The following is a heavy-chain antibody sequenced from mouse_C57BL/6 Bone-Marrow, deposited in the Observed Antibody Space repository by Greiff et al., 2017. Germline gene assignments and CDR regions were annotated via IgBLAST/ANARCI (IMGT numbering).Heavy chain of an antibody. CDR3: ARSQNLYYYGSFFDY. Sequence: QVQLQQPGAELVKPGASVKLSCKASGYTFTSYWMQWVKQRPGQGLEWIGEIDPSDSYTNYNQKFKGKATLTVDTSSSTAYMQLSSLTSEDSAVYYCARSQNLYYYGSFFDYWGQGTTLTVSS. D-gene: IGHD1-1*01. V-gene: IGHV1-50*01. CDR2: IDPSDSYT. J-gene: IGHJ2*01. CDR1: GYTFTSYW.